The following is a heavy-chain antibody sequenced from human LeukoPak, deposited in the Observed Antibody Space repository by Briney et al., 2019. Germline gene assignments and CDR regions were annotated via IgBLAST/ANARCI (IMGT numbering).Heavy chain of an antibody. CDR3: ARGTYYYDSSGFQYFQH. J-gene: IGHJ1*01. Sequence: GGSLRLSCAASGFTFSSYSMNWVRQAPGKGLEWVSYISSSSSTIYYADSVKGRFTISRDNAKNSLYLQINSLRAEDTAVYYCARGTYYYDSSGFQYFQHWGQGTLVTVSS. CDR2: ISSSSSTI. D-gene: IGHD3-22*01. CDR1: GFTFSSYS. V-gene: IGHV3-48*04.